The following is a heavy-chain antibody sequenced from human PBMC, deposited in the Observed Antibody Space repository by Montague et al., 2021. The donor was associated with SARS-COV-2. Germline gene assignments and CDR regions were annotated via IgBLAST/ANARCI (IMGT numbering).Heavy chain of an antibody. CDR3: ARQGSDYCSSTSCYGADHPFDI. CDR1: GGSVISDTYF. V-gene: IGHV4-61*01. D-gene: IGHD2-2*01. Sequence: SETLSLTCTVSGGSVISDTYFWSWIRQPPGKGLEWIAYIYDSDTTNNNPSFWSRVSMSSDRSKNQFSLKLSSVTAADSAVYYCARQGSDYCSSTSCYGADHPFDIWGQGTMVTVSS. J-gene: IGHJ3*02. CDR2: IYDSDTT.